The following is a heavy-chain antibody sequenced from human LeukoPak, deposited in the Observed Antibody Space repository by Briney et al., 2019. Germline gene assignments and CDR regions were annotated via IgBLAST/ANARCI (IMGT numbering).Heavy chain of an antibody. CDR3: ARVGGCSGGSCYSGWFDP. V-gene: IGHV4-30-2*01. Sequence: SETLSLTCAVSGGSISSGGYSWSWIRQPPGKGLEWIGYIYHSGSTYYNPSLKSRVTISVDRSKNQFSLKLSSVTAADTAVYYCARVGGCSGGSCYSGWFDPWGQGTLVTVSS. CDR2: IYHSGST. J-gene: IGHJ5*02. D-gene: IGHD2-15*01. CDR1: GGSISSGGYS.